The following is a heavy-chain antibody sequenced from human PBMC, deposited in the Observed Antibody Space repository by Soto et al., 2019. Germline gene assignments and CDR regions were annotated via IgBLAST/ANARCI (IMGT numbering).Heavy chain of an antibody. J-gene: IGHJ4*02. CDR2: ISGSGGST. CDR3: AKHVLRYFDWLSYFDF. Sequence: GGSLRLSCAASGFTFSSYAMSWVRQAPGKGLKWVSAISGSGGSTYYADSVKGRFTISRYNSKNTLYLQMNSLRAEDTAVYYCAKHVLRYFDWLSYFDFWGQGTLVTVSS. D-gene: IGHD3-9*01. V-gene: IGHV3-23*01. CDR1: GFTFSSYA.